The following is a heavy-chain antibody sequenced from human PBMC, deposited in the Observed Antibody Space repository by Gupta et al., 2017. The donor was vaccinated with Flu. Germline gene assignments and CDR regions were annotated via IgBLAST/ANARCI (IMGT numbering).Heavy chain of an antibody. CDR1: GFTFSGYS. D-gene: IGHD3-16*01. CDR3: TRSDTYDVSYYGMDV. CDR2: ISNGVYM. V-gene: IGHV3-21*01. J-gene: IGHJ6*02. Sequence: EVQLVESGGGLVKPGGSLRLSCAASGFTFSGYSINWVRQAPGKGLEWVSSISNGVYMSYADSVQGRFTISRDNAKDSLTLQMNSLRAEDTAVYYCTRSDTYDVSYYGMDVWGQGTTVTVSS.